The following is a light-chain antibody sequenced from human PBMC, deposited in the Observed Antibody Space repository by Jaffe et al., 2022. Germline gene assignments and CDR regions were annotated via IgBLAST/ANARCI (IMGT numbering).Light chain of an antibody. V-gene: IGKV3-20*01. CDR1: QSVSSSY. J-gene: IGKJ3*01. CDR2: GAS. Sequence: EIVLTQSPGTLSLSPGERATLSCRASQSVSSSYLAWYQQKPGQAPRLLIYGASSRATGIPDRFSGSGSGTDFTLTISRLEPEDFAVYYCQQYGSSPAGFTFGPGTKVDIK. CDR3: QQYGSSPAGFT.